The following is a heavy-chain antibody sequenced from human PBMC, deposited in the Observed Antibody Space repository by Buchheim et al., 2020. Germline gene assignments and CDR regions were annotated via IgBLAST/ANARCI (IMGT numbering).Heavy chain of an antibody. V-gene: IGHV1-46*01. J-gene: IGHJ4*02. CDR3: ARGVRVLEMATIGY. CDR2: INPSGGST. D-gene: IGHD5-24*01. Sequence: PGQGLEWMGIINPSGGSTSYAQKFQGRVTMTRDTSTSTVYMELSSLRSEDTAGYYCARGVRVLEMATIGYWGQGTL.